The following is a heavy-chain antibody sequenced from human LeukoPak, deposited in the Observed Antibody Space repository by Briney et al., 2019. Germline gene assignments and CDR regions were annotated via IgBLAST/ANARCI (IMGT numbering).Heavy chain of an antibody. D-gene: IGHD3-22*01. CDR2: IYYSGSN. Sequence: SETLSLTCTVPGGSVSSYSCSWIRQPPGKSLEWIGYIYYSGSNYYNPSLKSRVSISVDTSKNQFSLKLSSVTAADTAVYYCARVLGGARSTGYSILHFDYWGQGTLVTVSS. CDR1: GGSVSSYS. CDR3: ARVLGGARSTGYSILHFDY. V-gene: IGHV4-59*06. J-gene: IGHJ4*02.